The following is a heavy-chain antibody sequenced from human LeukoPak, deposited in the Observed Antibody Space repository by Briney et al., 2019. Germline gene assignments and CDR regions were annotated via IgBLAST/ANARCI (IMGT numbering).Heavy chain of an antibody. D-gene: IGHD6-13*01. Sequence: SETLSLTCSVSGGSIKTYYWNWLRQPPGKGLEWIANIYYSGITSYNPTLRSRVTMSVDTSTNQVSLNLNSVTAADTAVYYCAASGGYSSSWSLWGQGTLATVSS. CDR1: GGSIKTYY. CDR3: AASGGYSSSWSL. V-gene: IGHV4-59*01. CDR2: IYYSGIT. J-gene: IGHJ4*02.